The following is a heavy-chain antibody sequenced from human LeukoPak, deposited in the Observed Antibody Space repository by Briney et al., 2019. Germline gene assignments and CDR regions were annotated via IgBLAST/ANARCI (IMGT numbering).Heavy chain of an antibody. CDR1: GGSFSGYY. CDR3: ARGRRYWAFDV. Sequence: SETLSLTCAVSGGSFSGYYWSWIRQPPGKGLEWIGEINHSGSTNYNPSLKSRVTISVDTSKNQFSLKLSSVTAADTAVYYCARGRRYWAFDVWGRGTTVTVSS. J-gene: IGHJ6*02. V-gene: IGHV4-34*01. CDR2: INHSGST. D-gene: IGHD2-8*02.